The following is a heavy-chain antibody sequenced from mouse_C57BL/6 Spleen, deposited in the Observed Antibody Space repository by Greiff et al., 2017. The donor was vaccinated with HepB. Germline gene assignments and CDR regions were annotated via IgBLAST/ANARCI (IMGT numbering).Heavy chain of an antibody. CDR3: TSIYYDYDGAWFAY. V-gene: IGHV6-3*01. Sequence: EVMLVESGGGLVQPGGSMKLSCVASGFTFSNYWMNWVRQSPEKGLEWVAQIRLKSDNYATHYAESVKGRFTISRDDSKSSVYLQMNNLRAEDTGIYYFTSIYYDYDGAWFAYWGQGTLVTVSA. J-gene: IGHJ3*01. CDR2: IRLKSDNYAT. D-gene: IGHD2-4*01. CDR1: GFTFSNYW.